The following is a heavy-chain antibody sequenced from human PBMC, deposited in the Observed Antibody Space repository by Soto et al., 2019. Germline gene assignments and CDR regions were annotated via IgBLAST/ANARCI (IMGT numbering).Heavy chain of an antibody. Sequence: GESLKISCKGSGYSFTSYWIGWVRQMPGKGLEWMGIIYPGDSDTRYSPSFQGQVTISADKSISTAYLQWSSLKASDTAMYYCASGYISGWNAYYYYGMDVWGQGATVTVSS. D-gene: IGHD6-19*01. CDR3: ASGYISGWNAYYYYGMDV. J-gene: IGHJ6*02. CDR2: IYPGDSDT. V-gene: IGHV5-51*01. CDR1: GYSFTSYW.